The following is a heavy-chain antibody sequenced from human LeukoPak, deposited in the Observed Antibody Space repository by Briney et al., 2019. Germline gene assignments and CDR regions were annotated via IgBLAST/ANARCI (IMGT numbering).Heavy chain of an antibody. V-gene: IGHV3-74*01. CDR3: ARGGSSWYPDY. CDR1: GFTFSSYW. Sequence: GGSLRLSCAASGFTFSSYWMHWVRQAPGKGLVWVSRINSDGSSTSYADSVKGRFTISRDNAKNTLYLQMNSLRAEDTAVYYCARGGSSWYPDYWSQGTLVTVSS. D-gene: IGHD6-13*01. J-gene: IGHJ4*02. CDR2: INSDGSST.